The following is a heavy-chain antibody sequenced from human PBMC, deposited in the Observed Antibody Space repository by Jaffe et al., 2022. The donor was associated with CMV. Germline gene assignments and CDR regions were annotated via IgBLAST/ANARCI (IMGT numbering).Heavy chain of an antibody. CDR3: ARERQDYGDGPGWFDP. Sequence: EVQLVESGGGLIQPGGSLRLSCAASGFTVSSNYMSWVRQAPGKGLEWVSVIYSGGSTYYADSVKGRFTISRDNSKNTLYLQMNSLRAEDTAVYYCARERQDYGDGPGWFDPWGQGTLVTVSS. CDR1: GFTVSSNY. J-gene: IGHJ5*02. CDR2: IYSGGST. V-gene: IGHV3-53*01. D-gene: IGHD4-17*01.